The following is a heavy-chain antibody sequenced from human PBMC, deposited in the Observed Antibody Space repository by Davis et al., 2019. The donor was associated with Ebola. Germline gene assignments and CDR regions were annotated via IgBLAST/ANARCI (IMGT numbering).Heavy chain of an antibody. Sequence: SDTLSLTFAALGCPITSGGYSWSWIRQPPGKGLEWIGYIYESGYTVYNASLKSRVSISADTSNNQFFLNLNYVTAPDTAVYYCASGRCGGGFYAQDFFDCWGQGNL. V-gene: IGHV4-30-2*01. CDR3: ASGRCGGGFYAQDFFDC. CDR2: IYESGYT. D-gene: IGHD2-21*02. CDR1: GCPITSGGYS. J-gene: IGHJ4*02.